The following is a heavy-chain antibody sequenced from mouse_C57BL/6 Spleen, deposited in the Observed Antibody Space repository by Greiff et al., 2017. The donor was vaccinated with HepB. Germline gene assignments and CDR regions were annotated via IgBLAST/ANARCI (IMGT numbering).Heavy chain of an antibody. Sequence: EVKLVESGGGLVQPGGSLSLSCAAYGFTFTDYYMSWVRQPPGKALEWLGCIRNKANGYTTEYSASVKGRFTISRDTSQSILYLQMNALRAEDSATYYCARFSYDYRFAYWGQGTLVTVSA. CDR1: GFTFTDYY. V-gene: IGHV7-3*01. D-gene: IGHD2-4*01. J-gene: IGHJ3*01. CDR2: IRNKANGYTT. CDR3: ARFSYDYRFAY.